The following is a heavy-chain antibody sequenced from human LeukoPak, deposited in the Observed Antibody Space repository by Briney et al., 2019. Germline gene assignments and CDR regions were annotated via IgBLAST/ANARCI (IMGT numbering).Heavy chain of an antibody. V-gene: IGHV1-18*04. CDR2: ISAYNGNR. D-gene: IGHD2-21*02. CDR1: GYTFTDYY. Sequence: ASVKVPCKASGYTFTDYYMHWVRQAPGQGLEWMGWISAYNGNRNYAQKLQGRVTMTTDTSTSTAYMELRSLRSDDTAVYYCARGDSGVVVTTYYYYYGMDVWGQGTTVTVSS. CDR3: ARGDSGVVVTTYYYYYGMDV. J-gene: IGHJ6*02.